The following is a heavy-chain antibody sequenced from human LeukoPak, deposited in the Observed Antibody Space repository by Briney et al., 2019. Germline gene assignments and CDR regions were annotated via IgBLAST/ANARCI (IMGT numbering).Heavy chain of an antibody. CDR2: IYTSGST. Sequence: SETLSLTCTVSGGSISSYYWSWIRQPPGKGLEWIGRIYTSGSTNYNPSLKSRVTMSVDTSKNQFSLKLSSVTAADTAVYYCARENMVRGVIITGGWFDPWGQGTLVTVSS. D-gene: IGHD3-10*01. CDR3: ARENMVRGVIITGGWFDP. CDR1: GGSISSYY. J-gene: IGHJ5*02. V-gene: IGHV4-4*07.